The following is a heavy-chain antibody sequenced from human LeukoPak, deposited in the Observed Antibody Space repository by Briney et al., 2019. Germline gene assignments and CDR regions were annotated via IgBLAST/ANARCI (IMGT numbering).Heavy chain of an antibody. CDR3: AGDHDSSGPFDY. V-gene: IGHV4-38-2*02. J-gene: IGHJ4*02. CDR1: GYSISSGYY. Sequence: PSETLSLTCTVSGYSISSGYYWGWIRQPPGKGLEWIGSIYHSGSTYYNPSLKSRVTISVDTSKNQFSLKLSSVTAADTAVYYCAGDHDSSGPFDYWGQGTLVTVSS. D-gene: IGHD3-22*01. CDR2: IYHSGST.